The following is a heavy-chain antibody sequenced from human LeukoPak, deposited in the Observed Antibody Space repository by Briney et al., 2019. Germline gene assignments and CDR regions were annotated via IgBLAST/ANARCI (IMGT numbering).Heavy chain of an antibody. Sequence: GSLRLSCAASGFTFSSYSMNWVRQAPGKGLEWIGEINHSGSTNYNPSLKSRVTISVDTSKNQFSLKLSSVTAADTAVYYCARAPLRWRRGYYFDYWGQGTLVTVSS. J-gene: IGHJ4*02. CDR2: INHSGST. D-gene: IGHD4-23*01. CDR1: GFTFSSYS. V-gene: IGHV4-34*01. CDR3: ARAPLRWRRGYYFDY.